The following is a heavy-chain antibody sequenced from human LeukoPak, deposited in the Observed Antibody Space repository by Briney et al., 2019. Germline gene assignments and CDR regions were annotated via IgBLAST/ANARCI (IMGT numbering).Heavy chain of an antibody. J-gene: IGHJ3*02. Sequence: PMASVKVSCKASGYTFTTYGISWVRQAPGQGLEWMGWVSGNNGNTNYAQKLQGRVTMTTDTSTNTAYMKLRSLRSDDTAVYYCARTYYDILTGPYFDAFDIWGQGTMVTVSS. D-gene: IGHD3-9*01. V-gene: IGHV1-18*01. CDR2: VSGNNGNT. CDR3: ARTYYDILTGPYFDAFDI. CDR1: GYTFTTYG.